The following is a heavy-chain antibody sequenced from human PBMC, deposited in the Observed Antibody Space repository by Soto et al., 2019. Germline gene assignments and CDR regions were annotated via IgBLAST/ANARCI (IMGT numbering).Heavy chain of an antibody. CDR1: GFTFSNYA. CDR2: IGTGGDT. Sequence: GGSLRLSCAASGFTFSNYAMNWGRQAPGKGLEWVSSIGTGGDTNYADSVKGRFTISRDNSRNTLYLQMNSLRAEDTALYYCAKNYYFDNWGQGTLVTVSS. CDR3: AKNYYFDN. V-gene: IGHV3-23*01. J-gene: IGHJ4*02.